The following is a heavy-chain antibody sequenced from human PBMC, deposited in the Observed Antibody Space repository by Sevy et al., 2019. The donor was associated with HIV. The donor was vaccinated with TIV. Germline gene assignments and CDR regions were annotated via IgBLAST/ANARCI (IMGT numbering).Heavy chain of an antibody. CDR3: AREAGGYDYVYGMDV. D-gene: IGHD5-12*01. J-gene: IGHJ6*02. V-gene: IGHV4-39*02. Sequence: SETLSLTCSVSGGTIVSSGHYWGWIRQTPGKGLEWIGSIYYNGHTYYNPSLHSRLTISIDTSKNQFSLNLSSVTAADTAIYFCAREAGGYDYVYGMDVWGQGTTVTVS. CDR2: IYYNGHT. CDR1: GGTIVSSGHY.